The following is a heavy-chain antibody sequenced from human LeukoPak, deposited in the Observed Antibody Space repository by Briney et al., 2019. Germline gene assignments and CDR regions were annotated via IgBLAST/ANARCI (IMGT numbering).Heavy chain of an antibody. D-gene: IGHD3-3*01. CDR2: IYYSGST. CDR1: GGSFSGYY. J-gene: IGHJ4*02. Sequence: SETLSLTCAVYGGSFSGYYWSWIRQPPGKGLEWIGYIYYSGSTNYNPSLKSRVTISVDTSKNQFSLKLSSVTAADTAVYYCARGIPKYYDFWSGSYYFDYWGQGTLVTASS. V-gene: IGHV4-59*01. CDR3: ARGIPKYYDFWSGSYYFDY.